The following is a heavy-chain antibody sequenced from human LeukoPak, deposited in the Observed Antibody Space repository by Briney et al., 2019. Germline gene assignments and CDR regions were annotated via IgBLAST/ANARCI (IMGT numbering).Heavy chain of an antibody. CDR2: ISSSGSTI. D-gene: IGHD3-16*01. CDR1: GFTFSDYY. CDR3: ARETFFGAYFDY. J-gene: IGHJ4*02. Sequence: GGSLRLSCAASGFTFSDYYMSWIRKAPAKGLEWVSYISSSGSTIYYADSVKGRFTISRDNAKNSLYLQMNSLRAEDTAVYYCARETFFGAYFDYWGQGTLVTVSS. V-gene: IGHV3-11*01.